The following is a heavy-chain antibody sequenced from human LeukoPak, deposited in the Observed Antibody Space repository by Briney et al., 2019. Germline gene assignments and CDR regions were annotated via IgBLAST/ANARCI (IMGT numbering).Heavy chain of an antibody. CDR2: ISFDGSQK. CDR1: GFTFSNYG. Sequence: GGSLRLSCSASGFTFSNYGMHWVRQAPGRGLEWVALISFDGSQKYYADSVKGRFTISRDNSKSTVYLQMNSLRGEDTAVYYCARERRGRDGYNYVGDYYYYGMDVWGQGTTVTVSS. V-gene: IGHV3-33*01. CDR3: ARERRGRDGYNYVGDYYYYGMDV. D-gene: IGHD5-24*01. J-gene: IGHJ6*02.